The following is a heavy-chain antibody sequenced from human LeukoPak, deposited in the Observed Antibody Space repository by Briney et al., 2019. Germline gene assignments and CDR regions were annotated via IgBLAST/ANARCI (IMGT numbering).Heavy chain of an antibody. V-gene: IGHV1-8*01. D-gene: IGHD3-3*01. Sequence: ASVKVSCKASGYTFSSFDINWVRQATGQGLEWMGWMNPNSGYTDYAQRFQGRVTMTRDTSINTAYMELSSLTSEDTAVYYCAREAARFLEWFPSKWGQGTLVTVSS. CDR3: AREAARFLEWFPSK. CDR1: GYTFSSFD. CDR2: MNPNSGYT. J-gene: IGHJ4*02.